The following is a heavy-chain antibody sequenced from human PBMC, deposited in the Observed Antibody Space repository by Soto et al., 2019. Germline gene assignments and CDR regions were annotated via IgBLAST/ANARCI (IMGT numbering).Heavy chain of an antibody. J-gene: IGHJ6*02. V-gene: IGHV3-23*01. D-gene: IGHD1-1*01. Sequence: EVQLLESGGGLVQPGGSLRLSCAASGFTFSTYAMNWVRQAPGNGLGWVSAISGSGGSIHYADSVKGRFTISRDNTTNTLELQMNSLRDEDTAVYHCVKGYWKGDVWGQGTTVTVSS. CDR1: GFTFSTYA. CDR3: VKGYWKGDV. CDR2: ISGSGGSI.